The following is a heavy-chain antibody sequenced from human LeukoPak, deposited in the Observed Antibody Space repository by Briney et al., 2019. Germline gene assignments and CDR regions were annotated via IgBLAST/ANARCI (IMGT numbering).Heavy chain of an antibody. Sequence: QTGGSLRLSCAASGFTFSSYSMNWVRQAPGKGLEWVSYISSSSSTIYYADSVKGRFTISRDNAKNSLYLQMNSLRAEDTAVYYCAKDGQWTFDYWGQGTLVTVSS. D-gene: IGHD3/OR15-3a*01. J-gene: IGHJ4*02. V-gene: IGHV3-48*04. CDR1: GFTFSSYS. CDR2: ISSSSSTI. CDR3: AKDGQWTFDY.